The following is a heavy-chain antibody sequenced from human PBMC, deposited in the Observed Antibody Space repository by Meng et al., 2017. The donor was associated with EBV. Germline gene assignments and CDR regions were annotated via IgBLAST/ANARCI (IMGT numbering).Heavy chain of an antibody. V-gene: IGHV4-61*01. CDR3: ARGDYTNYPRWFDP. D-gene: IGHD4-11*01. CDR2: IYYTGST. J-gene: IGHJ5*02. CDR1: GGSVNNESYY. Sequence: QVQLQESGPGLVKPSETLPLTCTASGGSVNNESYYWGWIRQPPGKGLEYIGYIYYTGSTNYNSSLKSRVTISLDKSKNQFSLKLTSLTAADTAIYYCARGDYTNYPRWFDPWGQGTLVTVSS.